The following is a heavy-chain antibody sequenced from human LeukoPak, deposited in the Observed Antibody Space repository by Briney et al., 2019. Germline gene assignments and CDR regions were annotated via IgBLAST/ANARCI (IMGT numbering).Heavy chain of an antibody. J-gene: IGHJ6*02. CDR2: INQDGSDK. CDR1: GFSLSNYW. CDR3: AWYGVTHGLDV. D-gene: IGHD3-10*01. Sequence: GGSLRLSCAASGFSLSNYWMSWVRQAPGKGLEWVANINQDGSDKYYVDSVMGRFTISKDNAKNSVYLQMNSLRPEDTAIYYCAWYGVTHGLDVWGQGTTITVSS. V-gene: IGHV3-7*01.